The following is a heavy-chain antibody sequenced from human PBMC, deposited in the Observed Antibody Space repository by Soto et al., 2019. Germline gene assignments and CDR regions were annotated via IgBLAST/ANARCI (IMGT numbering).Heavy chain of an antibody. J-gene: IGHJ4*02. V-gene: IGHV3-23*01. CDR1: GFTFNNYV. D-gene: IGHD4-17*01. CDR2: ITDSGGST. Sequence: GSLSLSCAASGFTFNNYVMSWVRQAPGKGLEWVSAITDSGGSTYYADSVKGRFTISRDNFKNTVYLQMNSLRAEDTAVYYCAKAATVVTLYYFDYWGQGTLVTVSS. CDR3: AKAATVVTLYYFDY.